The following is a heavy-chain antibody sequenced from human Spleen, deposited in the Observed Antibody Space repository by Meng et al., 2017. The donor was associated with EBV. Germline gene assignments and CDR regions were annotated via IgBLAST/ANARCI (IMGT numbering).Heavy chain of an antibody. CDR1: GGSICRSGYY. D-gene: IGHD3-22*01. J-gene: IGHJ4*02. CDR3: TRVVGIDFFDASGYPDF. CDR2: IYFTGES. V-gene: IGHV4-39*07. Sequence: GPTPATSSEPLSPPGPASGGSICRSGYYWGWIRLPPGKGRELIGTIYFTGESFYNPSLRSRVTVSADTSKNQLSLKLSSVTAADTAVYYCTRVVGIDFFDASGYPDFWGQGTLVTVSS.